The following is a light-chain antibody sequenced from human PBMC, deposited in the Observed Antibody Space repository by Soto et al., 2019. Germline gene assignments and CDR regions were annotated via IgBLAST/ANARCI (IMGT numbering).Light chain of an antibody. CDR2: DAS. CDR1: QSVSSY. CDR3: QQSSYWTFT. V-gene: IGKV3-11*01. Sequence: EIVLTQSPATLSLSPGERATLSCRASQSVSSYLAWYQQKPGQAPRLLIYDASNRATGIPARFSGSGSGTGFTLTISSLEPEDFPVYCCQQSSYWTFTFGGGTKVEIK. J-gene: IGKJ4*01.